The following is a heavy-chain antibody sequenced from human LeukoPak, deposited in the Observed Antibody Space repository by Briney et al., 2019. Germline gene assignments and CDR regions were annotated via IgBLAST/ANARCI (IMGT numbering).Heavy chain of an antibody. CDR1: GFTFSSYA. J-gene: IGHJ6*02. V-gene: IGHV3-30-3*01. CDR2: ISYDGSNK. CDR3: ARSIAVAGDYYYGMDV. Sequence: GGSRRLSCAASGFTFSSYATHWVRQAPGKGLEWVAVISYDGSNKYYADSVKGRFTISRDNSKNTLYLQMNSLRAEDTAVYYCARSIAVAGDYYYGMDVWGQGTTATVSS. D-gene: IGHD6-19*01.